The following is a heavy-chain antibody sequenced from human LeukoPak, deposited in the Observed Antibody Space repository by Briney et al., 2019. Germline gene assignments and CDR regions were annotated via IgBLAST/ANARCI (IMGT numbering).Heavy chain of an antibody. D-gene: IGHD2-21*01. CDR3: VKDPRDTYGTHWFVS. Sequence: GGSLRLSCVASGFSFGNYAMSWVRQAPGKGLQWVSQISGTGGATWYAGFARDRFTISRDNSKKTLYLQMSGLRVEDTAMYYCVKDPRDTYGTHWFVSWGQGTLLIVSS. J-gene: IGHJ5*01. CDR2: ISGTGGAT. CDR1: GFSFGNYA. V-gene: IGHV3-23*01.